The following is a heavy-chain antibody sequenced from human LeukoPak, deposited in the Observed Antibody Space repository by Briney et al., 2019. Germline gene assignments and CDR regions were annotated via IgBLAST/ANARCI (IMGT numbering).Heavy chain of an antibody. J-gene: IGHJ3*02. Sequence: GGSLRLSRAASGFTFSSYGMHWVRQAPGKGLEWVAVIWYDGSNKYYADSVKGRFTISRDNSKNTLYLQMNSLRAEDTAVYYCARGQPGSVAFDIWGQGTMVTVSS. V-gene: IGHV3-33*01. CDR2: IWYDGSNK. D-gene: IGHD3-10*01. CDR1: GFTFSSYG. CDR3: ARGQPGSVAFDI.